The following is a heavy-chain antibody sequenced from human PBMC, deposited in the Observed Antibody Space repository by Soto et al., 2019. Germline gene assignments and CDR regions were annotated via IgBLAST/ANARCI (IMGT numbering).Heavy chain of an antibody. CDR2: IYPGDSDT. D-gene: IGHD3-3*01. J-gene: IGHJ3*02. Sequence: GESLKISCKGSGYSFTSYWIGWVRQMPGKGLEWMGIIYPGDSDTRYSPSFQGQVTISADKSISTAYLQWSSLKASDTAMYYCARMSITIFGVVMGNAFDIWGQGTMVTVSS. CDR1: GYSFTSYW. V-gene: IGHV5-51*01. CDR3: ARMSITIFGVVMGNAFDI.